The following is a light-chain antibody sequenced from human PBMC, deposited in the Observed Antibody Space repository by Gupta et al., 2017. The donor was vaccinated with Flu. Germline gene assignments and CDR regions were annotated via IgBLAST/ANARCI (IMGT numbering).Light chain of an antibody. CDR2: EVT. CDR3: DSYTNSSTFHWV. Sequence: TISCTGTNSDSDTDSNGSWYQQRPGKAPKLMIYEVTKRRSGVSNHFSGSKSGNTASQTITGLQAEDEADYYCDSYTNSSTFHWVFGGGTKLTVL. CDR1: NSDSDTDSN. V-gene: IGLV2-14*01. J-gene: IGLJ3*02.